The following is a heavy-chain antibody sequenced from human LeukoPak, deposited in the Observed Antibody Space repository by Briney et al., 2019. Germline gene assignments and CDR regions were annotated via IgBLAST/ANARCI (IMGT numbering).Heavy chain of an antibody. D-gene: IGHD6-13*01. CDR1: GFTFSSYG. V-gene: IGHV3-30*18. Sequence: GGSLRLSCAASGFTFSSYGMHWVRQAPGKGLEWVAVISYDGSNKYYADSVKGRFTISRDNSKNTLYLQMNSLRAEDTAVYHCAKGQEGIEAAGSDYWGQGTLVTVSS. CDR3: AKGQEGIEAAGSDY. CDR2: ISYDGSNK. J-gene: IGHJ4*02.